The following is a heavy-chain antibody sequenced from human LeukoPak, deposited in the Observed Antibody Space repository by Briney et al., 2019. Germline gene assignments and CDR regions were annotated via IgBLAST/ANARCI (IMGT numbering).Heavy chain of an antibody. CDR1: DGSFSGYR. V-gene: IGHV4-34*01. J-gene: IGHJ3*02. CDR2: INDSGST. Sequence: SETLSLTCAVSDGSFSGYRWSWIRQSPGKGLEWIGEINDSGSTKYNPSLQSRVTISVDTSKNQFSLKLSSVTAADTAVYYCARKPDALDIWGQGTMVTVSS. CDR3: ARKPDALDI.